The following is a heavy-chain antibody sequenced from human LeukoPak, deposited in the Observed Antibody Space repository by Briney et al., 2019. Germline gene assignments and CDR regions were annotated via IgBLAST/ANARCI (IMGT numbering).Heavy chain of an antibody. D-gene: IGHD1-26*01. Sequence: ASVKVSCKASGYTFTGYYMHWVRQAPGQGLEWMGWINPNSGGTNYAQRFQGRVTMTRDTSISTAYMELSRLRSDDTAVYYCATSERELLTPFDYWGQGTLVTVSS. V-gene: IGHV1-2*02. CDR2: INPNSGGT. CDR3: ATSERELLTPFDY. J-gene: IGHJ4*02. CDR1: GYTFTGYY.